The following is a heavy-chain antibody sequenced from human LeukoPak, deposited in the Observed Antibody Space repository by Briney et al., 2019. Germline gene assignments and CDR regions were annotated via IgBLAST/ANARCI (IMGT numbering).Heavy chain of an antibody. CDR2: IRYDGSNK. J-gene: IGHJ4*02. CDR1: GFTFSSYG. CDR3: AKCQISIAAAGGFDY. Sequence: PGGTLRLSCAASGFTFSSYGMSWVRQAPGKGLEWVAFIRYDGSNKYYADSVKGRFTISRDNSKNTLYLQMNSLRAEDTAVYYCAKCQISIAAAGGFDYWGQGTLVTVSS. D-gene: IGHD6-13*01. V-gene: IGHV3-30*02.